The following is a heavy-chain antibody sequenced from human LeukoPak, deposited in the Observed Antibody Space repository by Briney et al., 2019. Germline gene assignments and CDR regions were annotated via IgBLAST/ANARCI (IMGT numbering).Heavy chain of an antibody. V-gene: IGHV3-7*01. Sequence: GGSLRLSCIVFGFSFSSNWMSWVRQAPGKGLEWVANIKYDGREKYYVDSVKGRFTISRDNAKNSLYLQMNSLRVEDTAVYYCARSPGGQGTLVTVSS. CDR3: ARSP. CDR1: GFSFSSNW. CDR2: IKYDGREK. J-gene: IGHJ5*02.